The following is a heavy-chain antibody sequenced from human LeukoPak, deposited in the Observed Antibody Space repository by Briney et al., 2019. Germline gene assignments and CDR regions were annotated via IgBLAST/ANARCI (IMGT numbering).Heavy chain of an antibody. V-gene: IGHV3-48*03. Sequence: QTGGSLRLSCAASGFTFSDYEMNWVRQAPGKGLEWVSYINSRGSHIYYSDSVKGRFTISRDNSKNTLYLQMNSLRAEDTAVYYCAGTIVGKWAIDYWGQGTLVTVSS. D-gene: IGHD3-22*01. CDR1: GFTFSDYE. CDR3: AGTIVGKWAIDY. J-gene: IGHJ4*02. CDR2: INSRGSHI.